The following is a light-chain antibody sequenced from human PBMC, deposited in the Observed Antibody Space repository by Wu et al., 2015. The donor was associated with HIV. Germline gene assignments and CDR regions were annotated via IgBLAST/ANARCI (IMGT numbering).Light chain of an antibody. Sequence: PGKRKHPSPWQGQSEYWQKLKPGTRQKPRARLPRLLIYGASIRATGIPATFIGSGSGTEFTLTISSLQSEDFAVYYCQLSNNWPWTFGQGTKVEIK. J-gene: IGKJ1*01. CDR2: GAS. CDR3: QLSNNWPWT. V-gene: IGKV3-15*01. CDR1: EYWQK.